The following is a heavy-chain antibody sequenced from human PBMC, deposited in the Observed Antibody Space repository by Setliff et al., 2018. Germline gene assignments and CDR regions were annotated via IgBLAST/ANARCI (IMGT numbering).Heavy chain of an antibody. J-gene: IGHJ4*02. CDR2: FDPEDGET. D-gene: IGHD3-22*01. Sequence: ASVKVSCKASGYTFTSYGISWVRQAPGKGLEWMGGFDPEDGETIYAQKFQGRVTMTEDTSTDTAYMELSSLRSEDTAVYYCAADYYDSSGYGYWGQGTLVTVSS. CDR3: AADYYDSSGYGY. V-gene: IGHV1-24*01. CDR1: GYTFTSYG.